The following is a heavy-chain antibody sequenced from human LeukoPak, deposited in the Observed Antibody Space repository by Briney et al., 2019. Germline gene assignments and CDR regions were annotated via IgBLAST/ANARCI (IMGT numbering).Heavy chain of an antibody. V-gene: IGHV3-7*05. Sequence: ETLSLTCTVSGGSVSSGSYYWSWVRQAPGKGLEWVANIRQDGGEKYHLDSVRGRFTISRDNAKSSLYLQMNPLRAEDTAVYYCARISSVDFWSPFDYWGQGTLVTVSS. CDR2: IRQDGGEK. J-gene: IGHJ4*02. CDR3: ARISSVDFWSPFDY. D-gene: IGHD3-3*01. CDR1: GGSVSSGSYY.